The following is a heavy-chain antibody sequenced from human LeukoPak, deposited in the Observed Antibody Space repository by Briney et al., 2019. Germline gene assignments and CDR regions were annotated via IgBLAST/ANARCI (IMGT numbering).Heavy chain of an antibody. CDR1: GFTFCGYR. D-gene: IGHD3-9*01. V-gene: IGHV3-21*01. Sequence: GGSLRLSFAASGFTFCGYRNNGVRQAPGKGLEWVSSISSSSSYIYYADSVKGRFTISRDNAKNSLYLQMNSLRAEDTAVYYCARAKEYYDNYSEYGYYYGMETSGPGTTVTVSS. CDR3: ARAKEYYDNYSEYGYYYGMET. J-gene: IGHJ6*01. CDR2: ISSSSSYI.